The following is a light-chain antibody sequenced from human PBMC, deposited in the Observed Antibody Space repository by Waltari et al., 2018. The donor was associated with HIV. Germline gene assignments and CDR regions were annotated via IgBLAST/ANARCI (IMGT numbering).Light chain of an antibody. CDR1: NSNVGSNF. V-gene: IGLV1-47*01. CDR2: RAN. CDR3: ATWDGSLGGAYV. Sequence: QSVLTQPPSASGTPGQRVTISCSGTNSNVGSNFVSWYQQLPGTAPKVLIYRANRRPSGVPDRFSGSKSGASASLAISGLRSEDEGDYYCATWDGSLGGAYVFGAGTKVSVL. J-gene: IGLJ1*01.